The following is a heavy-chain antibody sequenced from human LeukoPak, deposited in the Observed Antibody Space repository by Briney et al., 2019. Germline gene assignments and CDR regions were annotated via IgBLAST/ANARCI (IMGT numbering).Heavy chain of an antibody. D-gene: IGHD3-10*01. CDR3: TRDALFGSGRTHLDF. CDR1: GFSFSAYG. J-gene: IGHJ4*02. V-gene: IGHV3-48*04. Sequence: PGGSLRLSCAVSGFSFSAYGLTWVRQAPGKGLEWLSYISGSGSPIYYADSVKGRFTISRDNAKSSLSLQMNSLNVDDTGVYFCTRDALFGSGRTHLDFWSQGTLVSVSS. CDR2: ISGSGSPI.